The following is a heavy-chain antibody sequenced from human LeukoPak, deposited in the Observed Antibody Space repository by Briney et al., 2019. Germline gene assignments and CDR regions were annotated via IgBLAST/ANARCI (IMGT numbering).Heavy chain of an antibody. D-gene: IGHD7-27*01. CDR1: GGSISSYY. Sequence: KPSEALSLTCTVSGGSISSYYWSWIRQPPGKGLEWIGYIYYSGSTNYNPSLKSRVTISVDTSKNQFSLKLSSVTAADTAVYYCARFWGGHDYWGQGTLVTVSS. CDR2: IYYSGST. CDR3: ARFWGGHDY. V-gene: IGHV4-59*01. J-gene: IGHJ4*02.